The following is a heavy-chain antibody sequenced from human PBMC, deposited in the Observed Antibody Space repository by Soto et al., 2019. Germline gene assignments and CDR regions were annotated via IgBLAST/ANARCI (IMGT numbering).Heavy chain of an antibody. CDR3: ARDTYVITVNYQYYGMDV. J-gene: IGHJ6*02. D-gene: IGHD3-16*01. V-gene: IGHV1-18*04. CDR1: GYTFTSYG. Sequence: QVQLVQSGAEVKKPGASVKVSCKASGYTFTSYGISWVRQAPGQGLEWMGWISAYNGNTNNAQELQGRVTMTTDTSTRTAYMELRSLTSDDTAVYYCARDTYVITVNYQYYGMDVWGQGTTVTVSS. CDR2: ISAYNGNT.